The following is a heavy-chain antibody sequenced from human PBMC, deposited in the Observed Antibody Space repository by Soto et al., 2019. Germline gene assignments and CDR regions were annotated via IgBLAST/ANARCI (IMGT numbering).Heavy chain of an antibody. CDR2: IYSSGSA. Sequence: PSETLSLTCTVSGDSVSSGGYSWSWIRQPPGKGPEWIGYIYSSGSANYNPSLKSRVTISRDTSKNQISLKVASVTAADTAGYYCARGFSSVSMDAWGQGTTVTVSS. CDR3: ARGFSSVSMDA. D-gene: IGHD6-19*01. CDR1: GDSVSSGGYS. J-gene: IGHJ6*02. V-gene: IGHV4-61*08.